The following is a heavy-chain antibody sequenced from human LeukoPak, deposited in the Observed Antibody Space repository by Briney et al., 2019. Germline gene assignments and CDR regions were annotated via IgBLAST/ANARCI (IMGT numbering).Heavy chain of an antibody. CDR3: AKASGYTSHQQFY. CDR1: GFTFSNYA. V-gene: IGHV3-23*01. Sequence: GGSLRLSCAASGFTFSNYAMSWVRQAPEKGLEWVSSISGSGDTTYYADSVKGRFTISRDDSKNTLYLQMNGLRAEDTAVYYCAKASGYTSHQQFYWGQGTLVTVSS. CDR2: ISGSGDTT. D-gene: IGHD1-1*01. J-gene: IGHJ4*02.